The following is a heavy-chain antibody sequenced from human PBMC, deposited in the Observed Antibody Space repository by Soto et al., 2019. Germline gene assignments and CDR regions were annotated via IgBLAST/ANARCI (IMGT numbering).Heavy chain of an antibody. Sequence: QLQLQESGPGLVKPSETLSLTCTVSGGSISSSSYYWGWIRQPPGKGLEWIGSIYYSGSTYYNPSLQSRVTISVDTSKNQFSLKLSSVTAADTAVYYCARLDGYNLDYWGQGTLVTVSS. CDR2: IYYSGST. J-gene: IGHJ4*02. D-gene: IGHD5-12*01. V-gene: IGHV4-39*01. CDR3: ARLDGYNLDY. CDR1: GGSISSSSYY.